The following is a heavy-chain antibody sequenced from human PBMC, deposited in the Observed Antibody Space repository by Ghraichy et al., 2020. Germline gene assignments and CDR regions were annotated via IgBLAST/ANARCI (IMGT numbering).Heavy chain of an antibody. CDR3: ARFRPFDY. J-gene: IGHJ4*02. Sequence: GESLRLSCAASGFTFSNYWMSWVRQAPGKGLEWVANIKEDGSEKYYGDSVKGRFTIFRDNAKNSLYLQMNSLRAEDTAVYYCARFRPFDYWGQGTLVPVSS. CDR1: GFTFSNYW. V-gene: IGHV3-7*01. CDR2: IKEDGSEK.